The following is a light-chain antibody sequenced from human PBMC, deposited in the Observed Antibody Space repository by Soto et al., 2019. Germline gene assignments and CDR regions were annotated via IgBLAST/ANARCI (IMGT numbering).Light chain of an antibody. CDR2: EAS. CDR3: QQFGRSPPSWT. CDR1: QSVSSSY. Sequence: EIVLTQSPGTLSLSPGERATLSCRASQSVSSSYLAWYQQKPGQPPRLVISEASTRATGIPDRFSGSGSGTYFTLTVSSLEPEDFAGYYCQQFGRSPPSWTFGQGTKVEI. V-gene: IGKV3-20*01. J-gene: IGKJ1*01.